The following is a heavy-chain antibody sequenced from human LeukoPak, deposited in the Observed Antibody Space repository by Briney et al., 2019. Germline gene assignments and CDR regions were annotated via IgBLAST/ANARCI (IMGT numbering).Heavy chain of an antibody. Sequence: GGSLRLSCTASGFTFSSYWMHWVRQAPGKGLVWVGRINPDGSSTSYADSVKGRFTISTDNAKNTQYLQMNSLRAEDTAVCYCASDTGSSKWGRVYNWIDPWGQGTLVTVSS. CDR2: INPDGSST. V-gene: IGHV3-74*01. CDR1: GFTFSSYW. J-gene: IGHJ5*02. D-gene: IGHD1-26*01. CDR3: ASDTGSSKWGRVYNWIDP.